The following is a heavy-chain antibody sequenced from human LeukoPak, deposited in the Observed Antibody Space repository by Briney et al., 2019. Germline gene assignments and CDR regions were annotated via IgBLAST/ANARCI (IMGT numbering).Heavy chain of an antibody. D-gene: IGHD3-22*01. V-gene: IGHV1-8*01. Sequence: ASVKVSCKASRYTFTRYDINWVRQATGHELEWMGWMNPNSGKTGHAQKFQGRVNMTKNNSISTAYIELSSLRSEDTAVYYCARGGPPSSSGYAIYYFDYWGQGTLVTVSS. J-gene: IGHJ4*02. CDR1: RYTFTRYD. CDR3: ARGGPPSSSGYAIYYFDY. CDR2: MNPNSGKT.